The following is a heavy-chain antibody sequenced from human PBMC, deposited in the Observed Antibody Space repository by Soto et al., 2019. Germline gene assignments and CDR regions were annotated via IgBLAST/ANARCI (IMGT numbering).Heavy chain of an antibody. CDR1: GYSFAIYL. CDR3: ARTRSFTLGFYYDGMDV. CDR2: IYPGDSDT. Sequence: GESLKLSCQGSGYSFAIYLIGCVRQMRGKDLEWMGIIYPGDSDTRYSPSFQGQVTISADKSLRTAYLQWTSLKASDTALYYCARTRSFTLGFYYDGMDVWGQGTKVKVSS. V-gene: IGHV5-51*01. D-gene: IGHD6-6*01. J-gene: IGHJ6*02.